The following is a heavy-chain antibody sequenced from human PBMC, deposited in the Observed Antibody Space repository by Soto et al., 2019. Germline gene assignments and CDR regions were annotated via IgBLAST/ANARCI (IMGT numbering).Heavy chain of an antibody. J-gene: IGHJ4*02. CDR2: IKSKTDGGTT. Sequence: GGSLRLSCAASGFTFSNAWMSWVRQAPGKGLEWVGRIKSKTDGGTTDYAAPVKGRFTISRDDSKNTLYLQMNSLKTEDTAVYYCTSTADLRFLEWLLESGGHGYWGQGTLVTVSS. CDR3: TSTADLRFLEWLLESGGHGY. D-gene: IGHD3-3*01. V-gene: IGHV3-15*01. CDR1: GFTFSNAW.